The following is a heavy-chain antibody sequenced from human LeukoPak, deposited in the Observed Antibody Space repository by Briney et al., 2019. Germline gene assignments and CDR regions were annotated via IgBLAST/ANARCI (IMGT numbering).Heavy chain of an antibody. CDR2: IYSGGST. CDR3: AREYYYNDSGHGASRY. Sequence: GGSLRLSCAASGFTVSSNYMSWVRQAPGKGLEWVSVIYSGGSTYYADSVKGRFTISRDNAKNSLYLQMNILRAEDTAVYYCAREYYYNDSGHGASRYWGQGTLVTVSP. D-gene: IGHD3-22*01. V-gene: IGHV3-53*01. J-gene: IGHJ4*02. CDR1: GFTVSSNY.